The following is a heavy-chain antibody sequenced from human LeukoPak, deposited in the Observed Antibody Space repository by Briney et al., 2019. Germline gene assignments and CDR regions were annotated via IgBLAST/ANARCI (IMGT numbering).Heavy chain of an antibody. D-gene: IGHD5-18*01. CDR3: AREGDTAMGDYFDY. J-gene: IGHJ4*02. CDR1: GFTFSSYS. CDR2: ISSSSTI. V-gene: IGHV3-48*01. Sequence: TGGSLRLSCAASGFTFSSYSMNWVRQAPGKGLEWVSYISSSSTIYYVDSVKGRFTISRDNAKNSLYLQMNSLRAEDTAVYYCAREGDTAMGDYFDYWGQGTLVTVSS.